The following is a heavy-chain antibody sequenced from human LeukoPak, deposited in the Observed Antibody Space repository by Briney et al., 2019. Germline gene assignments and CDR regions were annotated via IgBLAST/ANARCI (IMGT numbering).Heavy chain of an antibody. CDR2: INPSGGST. V-gene: IGHV1-46*01. Sequence: GASVKVSCKASGYTFTGYYMHWVRQAPGQGLEWMGIINPSGGSTSYAQKFQGRVTMTRDMSTSTVYMELSSLRSEDTAVYYCAREEGNWNAIDYWGQGTLVTVSS. D-gene: IGHD1-20*01. CDR1: GYTFTGYY. CDR3: AREEGNWNAIDY. J-gene: IGHJ4*02.